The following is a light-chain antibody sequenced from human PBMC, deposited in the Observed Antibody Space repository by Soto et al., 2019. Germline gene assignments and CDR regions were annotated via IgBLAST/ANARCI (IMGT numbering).Light chain of an antibody. Sequence: DIQMTQSPSTLSASVGDRVTITCRASQSISSWLAWYQQQPGKAPKLLIYEASSSEIGVPPRFSGSGFETEFTLTISNLQPDDFATYYCQHYKESSTFGQGTRLEIK. CDR3: QHYKESST. V-gene: IGKV1-5*03. J-gene: IGKJ1*01. CDR1: QSISSW. CDR2: EAS.